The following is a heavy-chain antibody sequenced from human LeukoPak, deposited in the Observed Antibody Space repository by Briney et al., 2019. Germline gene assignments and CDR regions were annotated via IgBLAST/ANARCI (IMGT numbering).Heavy chain of an antibody. CDR1: GLTFSSYS. CDR2: ISSGSSYI. J-gene: IGHJ6*02. V-gene: IGHV3-21*01. CDR3: AREKVVPAAKGYYYYYGMDV. D-gene: IGHD2-2*01. Sequence: GGSLRLSCAASGLTFSSYSMNWVRQAPGKGLEWVSSISSGSSYIYYADSVKDRFTISRDNAKNSLYLQMNSLRAEDTAVYYCAREKVVPAAKGYYYYYGMDVWGQGTTVTVSS.